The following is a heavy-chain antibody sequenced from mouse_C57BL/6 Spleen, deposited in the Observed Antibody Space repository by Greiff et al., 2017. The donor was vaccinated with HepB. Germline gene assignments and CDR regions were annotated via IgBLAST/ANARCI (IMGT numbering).Heavy chain of an antibody. CDR1: GFTFTDYY. V-gene: IGHV7-3*01. CDR3: ARGAGTEVWFAY. J-gene: IGHJ3*01. CDR2: IRNKANGYTT. D-gene: IGHD4-1*01. Sequence: EVQGVESGGGLVQPGGSLSLSCAASGFTFTDYYMSWVRQPPGKALEWLGFIRNKANGYTTEYSASVKGRFTISRDNSQSILYLQMNALRAEDSATYYCARGAGTEVWFAYWGQGTLVTVSA.